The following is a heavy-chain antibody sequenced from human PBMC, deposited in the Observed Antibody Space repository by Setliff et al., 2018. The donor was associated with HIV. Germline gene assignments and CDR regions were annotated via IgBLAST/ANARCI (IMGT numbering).Heavy chain of an antibody. Sequence: SVKVSCKASGGTFSSYAISWVRQAPGQGLEWMGGIIPILGIANYTQKFQGRVTITADKSTSTAYMELSSLRSEDTAVYYCARGRDYYGSGNAFDIWGQGTMVTVSS. CDR2: IIPILGIA. V-gene: IGHV1-69*10. CDR1: GGTFSSYA. D-gene: IGHD3-10*01. J-gene: IGHJ3*02. CDR3: ARGRDYYGSGNAFDI.